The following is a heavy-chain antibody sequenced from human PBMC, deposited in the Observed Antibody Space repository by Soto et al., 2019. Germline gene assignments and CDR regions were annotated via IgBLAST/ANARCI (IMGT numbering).Heavy chain of an antibody. Sequence: SLTCTVSVGSISSSSYYWGWIRQPPGKGLEWIGSIYYSGSTYYNPSLKSRVTISVDTSKNQFSLKLSSVTAADTAVYYCARDYNDAFDIWGQGTMVTVSS. D-gene: IGHD4-4*01. V-gene: IGHV4-39*01. CDR3: ARDYNDAFDI. J-gene: IGHJ3*02. CDR1: VGSISSSSYY. CDR2: IYYSGST.